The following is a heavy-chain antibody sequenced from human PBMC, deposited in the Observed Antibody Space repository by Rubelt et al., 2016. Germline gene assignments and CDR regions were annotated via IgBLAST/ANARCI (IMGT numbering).Heavy chain of an antibody. CDR3: ARLSSGWYYFDY. D-gene: IGHD6-19*01. Sequence: QLQLQESGPGLVKPSETLSLTCTVSGGSISSSSYYWGWIRQPPGKGLEWIGSIYYSGSTYYNPSLKSRVTISLDTSKNQFPLKLSSVTAADTAVYYCARLSSGWYYFDYWGQGTLVTVSS. J-gene: IGHJ4*02. CDR1: GGSISSSSYY. CDR2: IYYSGST. V-gene: IGHV4-39*01.